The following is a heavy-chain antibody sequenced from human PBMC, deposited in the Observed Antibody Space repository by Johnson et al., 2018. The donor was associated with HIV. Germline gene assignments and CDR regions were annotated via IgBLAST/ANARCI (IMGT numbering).Heavy chain of an antibody. J-gene: IGHJ3*02. D-gene: IGHD6-13*01. CDR3: ARGLDSGSSWFGAFDI. V-gene: IGHV3-30*03. CDR1: GFTFFSYG. Sequence: QVQLVESGGGVVQPGRSLRLSCVASGFTFFSYGMHWVRQAPGKGLEWVTFIQYDGSNKYYADSVQGRFTISRDNSKNTLYLQMNSLRAEDTAVYYCARGLDSGSSWFGAFDIWGQGTMVTVSS. CDR2: IQYDGSNK.